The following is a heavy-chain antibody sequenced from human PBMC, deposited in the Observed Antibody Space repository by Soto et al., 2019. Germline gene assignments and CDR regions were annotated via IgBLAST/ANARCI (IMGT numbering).Heavy chain of an antibody. J-gene: IGHJ5*02. Sequence: QVQLHESGPGLVTPSQTLSLTCTVSGASINSVDDYWSWVRQSPGKGLEWIGYIYHTGSTHYNPSLKSRIIISLHNRKTQFSLELTSVPAADTALYYCARLVIALARRLQIPPWFDPWGHATLVPVAS. V-gene: IGHV4-30-4*01. CDR3: ARLVIALARRLQIPPWFDP. D-gene: IGHD2-21*01. CDR1: GASINSVDDY. CDR2: IYHTGST.